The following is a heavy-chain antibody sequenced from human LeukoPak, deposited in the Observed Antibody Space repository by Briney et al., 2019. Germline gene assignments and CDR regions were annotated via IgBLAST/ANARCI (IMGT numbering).Heavy chain of an antibody. CDR1: GYTLTELS. V-gene: IGHV1-24*01. Sequence: GASVKVSCKVSGYTLTELSMHWVRQAPGKGLEWMGGFDPEDGETIYAQKFQGRVTMTEDTSTDTAYKELSSLRSEDTAVYYCATRWEYSSSWYVEDYWGQGTLVTVSS. CDR3: ATRWEYSSSWYVEDY. CDR2: FDPEDGET. J-gene: IGHJ4*02. D-gene: IGHD6-13*01.